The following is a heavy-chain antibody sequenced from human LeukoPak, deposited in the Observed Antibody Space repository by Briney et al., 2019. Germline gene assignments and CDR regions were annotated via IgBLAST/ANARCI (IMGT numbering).Heavy chain of an antibody. CDR2: ISAYNGHT. D-gene: IGHD1-26*01. CDR3: AREEADSGTYYVDY. V-gene: IGHV1-18*01. J-gene: IGHJ4*02. CDR1: GYTFTTYG. Sequence: ASVKVSCKASGYTFTTYGISWVRQAPGQGLEWMGWISAYNGHTNYAQNFQGRVTMTTDTSTTTAYMELRSLRSGDTAIYYCAREEADSGTYYVDYWGQGTLVTVSS.